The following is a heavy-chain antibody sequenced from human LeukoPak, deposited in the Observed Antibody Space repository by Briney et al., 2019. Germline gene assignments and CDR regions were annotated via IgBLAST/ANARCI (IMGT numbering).Heavy chain of an antibody. CDR2: ISAYNGNT. V-gene: IGHV1-18*01. J-gene: IGHJ4*02. CDR1: GYTFTSYG. D-gene: IGHD5-18*01. Sequence: ASVKVSCEASGYTFTSYGISWVRQAPGQGLEWMGWISAYNGNTNYAQKLQGRVTMTTDTSTGTAYMELRSLRSDDTAVYYGARHFNRRVDTAMADFDYWGQGTLVTVSS. CDR3: ARHFNRRVDTAMADFDY.